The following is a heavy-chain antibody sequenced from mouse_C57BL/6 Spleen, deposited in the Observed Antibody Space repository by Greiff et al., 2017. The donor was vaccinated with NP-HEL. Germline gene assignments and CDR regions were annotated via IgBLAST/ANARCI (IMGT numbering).Heavy chain of an antibody. J-gene: IGHJ2*01. V-gene: IGHV5-9-1*02. Sequence: DVMLVESGEGLVKPGGSLKLSCAASGFTFSSYAMSWVRQTPEKRLEWVAYISSGGDYIYYADTVKGRFTISRDNARNTLYLQMSSLKSEDTAMYYCTRGDYYGSREDYFDYWGQGTTLTVSS. CDR3: TRGDYYGSREDYFDY. CDR2: ISSGGDYI. D-gene: IGHD1-1*01. CDR1: GFTFSSYA.